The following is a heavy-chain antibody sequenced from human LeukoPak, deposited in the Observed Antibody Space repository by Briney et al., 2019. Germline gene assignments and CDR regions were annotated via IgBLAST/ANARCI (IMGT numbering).Heavy chain of an antibody. CDR1: GFTFSSYA. D-gene: IGHD6-19*01. Sequence: GGSLRLSCAASGFTFSSYAISWVRQAPGKGLGWVSAISGSGGSTSYADSVKGRFTISRDNSKNTLYLQMNSLRAEDTAVYYCARDWGDPGIAVLGDYWGQGTLVTVSS. CDR2: ISGSGGST. CDR3: ARDWGDPGIAVLGDY. J-gene: IGHJ4*02. V-gene: IGHV3-23*01.